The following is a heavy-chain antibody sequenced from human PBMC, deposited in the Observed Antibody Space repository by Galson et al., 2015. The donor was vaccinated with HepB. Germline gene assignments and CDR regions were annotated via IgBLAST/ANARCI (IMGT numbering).Heavy chain of an antibody. CDR2: ISAYNGNT. CDR3: ASVGSDYCTNGVCYQFDY. D-gene: IGHD2-8*01. J-gene: IGHJ4*02. CDR1: GYTFTSYG. Sequence: SVKVSCKASGYTFTSYGISWVRQAPGQGLEWMGWISAYNGNTNYAQKLQGRVTMTTDTSTSTAYMELKSLRSDDTAVYYCASVGSDYCTNGVCYQFDYWGQGTLVTVSS. V-gene: IGHV1-18*01.